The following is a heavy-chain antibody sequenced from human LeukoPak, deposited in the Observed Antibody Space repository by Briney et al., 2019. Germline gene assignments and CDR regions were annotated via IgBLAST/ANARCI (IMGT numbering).Heavy chain of an antibody. CDR2: IYHTGST. J-gene: IGHJ5*02. Sequence: SETLSLTCTVSGGSFSNHYWSWIRQPPGKGLEWIGYIYHTGSTNYNPSLKSRVTISVNTSKNHFSLKLSSVTAADTAVYYCARGNYVDWFDPWGQGTQVTVSS. V-gene: IGHV4-59*11. CDR3: ARGNYVDWFDP. D-gene: IGHD1-7*01. CDR1: GGSFSNHY.